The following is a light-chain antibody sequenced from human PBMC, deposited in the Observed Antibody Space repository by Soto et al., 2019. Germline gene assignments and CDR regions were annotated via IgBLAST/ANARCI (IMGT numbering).Light chain of an antibody. CDR1: NSNVGSNS. CDR2: SDN. J-gene: IGLJ2*01. V-gene: IGLV1-44*01. Sequence: QSVLTQPPSASGTPGQRVTISCSGRNSNVGSNSVNWYQQLPGMAPMLLLYSDNQRPSGVPDRFSGSQSGTAASLAISGLQYDDEADYYCAVWDDSLNGHLVFGGGTKLTVL. CDR3: AVWDDSLNGHLV.